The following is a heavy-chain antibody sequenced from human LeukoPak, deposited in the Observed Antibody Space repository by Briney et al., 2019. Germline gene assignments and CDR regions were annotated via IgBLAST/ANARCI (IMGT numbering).Heavy chain of an antibody. Sequence: GGSLRLSCAASGFTFSRFSMNWVRQAPGKGLQWVSYISGTSATIYYADSVKGRFTISRDNAKNSLFLQMNSLQAEDTAVFYCARDRGPALDYWGQGTLVTVSS. J-gene: IGHJ4*02. CDR1: GFTFSRFS. V-gene: IGHV3-48*04. CDR2: ISGTSATI. D-gene: IGHD3-10*01. CDR3: ARDRGPALDY.